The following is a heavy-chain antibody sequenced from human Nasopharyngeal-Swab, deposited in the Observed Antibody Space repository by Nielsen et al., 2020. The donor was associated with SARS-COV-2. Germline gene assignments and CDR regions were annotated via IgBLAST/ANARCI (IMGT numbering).Heavy chain of an antibody. J-gene: IGHJ4*02. CDR3: ARSKTYSSSWDDY. V-gene: IGHV5-10-1*01. Sequence: VRQMPGKGLEWMGRIDPSDSYTNYSPSFRGHVTISADKSISTAYLQWSSLKASDTAMYYCARSKTYSSSWDDYWGQGTLVTVSS. D-gene: IGHD6-6*01. CDR2: IDPSDSYT.